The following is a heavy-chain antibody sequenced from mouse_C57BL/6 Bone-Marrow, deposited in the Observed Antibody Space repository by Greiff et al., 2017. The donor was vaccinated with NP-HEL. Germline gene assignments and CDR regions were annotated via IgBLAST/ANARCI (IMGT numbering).Heavy chain of an antibody. Sequence: EVMLVESGGGLVKPGGSLKLSRAASGFTFRSYVMSWVRQTPEKRLEWVATISDGGSYTYYPDNVKGRFTISRDNAKNNLYLQMSHLKSEDTAMYYCARGYSQGAMDYWGQGTSVTVSS. CDR2: ISDGGSYT. CDR3: ARGYSQGAMDY. J-gene: IGHJ4*01. V-gene: IGHV5-4*03. CDR1: GFTFRSYV. D-gene: IGHD2-12*01.